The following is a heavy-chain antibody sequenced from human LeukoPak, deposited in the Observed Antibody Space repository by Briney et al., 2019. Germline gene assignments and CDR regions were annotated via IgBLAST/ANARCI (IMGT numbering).Heavy chain of an antibody. Sequence: GGSLRLSCAASGFTFSSYGMHWVRQAPGKGLEWVAVIWYDGSNKYYADSVKGRFTISRDNSKNTPYLQMNSLRAEDTAVYYCARSRRWIAAAGTGYYFDYWGQGTLVTVSS. CDR2: IWYDGSNK. CDR3: ARSRRWIAAAGTGYYFDY. J-gene: IGHJ4*02. V-gene: IGHV3-33*01. D-gene: IGHD6-13*01. CDR1: GFTFSSYG.